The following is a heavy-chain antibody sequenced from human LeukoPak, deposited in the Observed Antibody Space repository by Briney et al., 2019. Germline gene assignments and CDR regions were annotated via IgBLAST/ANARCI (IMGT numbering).Heavy chain of an antibody. CDR3: ARQAARLDY. Sequence: ASVKVSCKTSGYTFTSYGISWVRQAPGQGLEWMGWISGYNGHTNYAQKVQGRVTMTTDTSTSTAYMELRSLRSDDTAVYYCARQAARLDYWGQGTLVTVSS. V-gene: IGHV1-18*01. CDR2: ISGYNGHT. CDR1: GYTFTSYG. J-gene: IGHJ4*02. D-gene: IGHD6-6*01.